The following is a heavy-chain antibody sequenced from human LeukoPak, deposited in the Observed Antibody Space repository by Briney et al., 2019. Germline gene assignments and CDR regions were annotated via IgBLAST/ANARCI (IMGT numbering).Heavy chain of an antibody. CDR3: ARGYCSGGSCYSVRYHWFDP. CDR2: INPNSGGT. CDR1: GYTFTGYY. V-gene: IGHV1-2*02. D-gene: IGHD2-15*01. J-gene: IGHJ5*02. Sequence: ASVKVSCKASGYTFTGYYMHWVRQAPGQGLEWMGWINPNSGGTNYAQKFQGRVTMTRDTSISTAYMELSRLRSDDTAVYYCARGYCSGGSCYSVRYHWFDPWGQGTLVTVSS.